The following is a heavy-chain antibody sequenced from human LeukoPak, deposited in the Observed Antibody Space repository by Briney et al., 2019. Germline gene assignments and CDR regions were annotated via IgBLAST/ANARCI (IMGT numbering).Heavy chain of an antibody. D-gene: IGHD2-2*01. V-gene: IGHV1-69*04. Sequence: SVKVSCKASGGTFSSYAISWVRQAPGQGLEWMGRIIPIFGIANYAQKFQGRGTITADKSTSTAYMELSSLRSEDTAVYYCARMCPDIVVVPAAAPSYWFDPWGQGTLVTVSS. J-gene: IGHJ5*02. CDR2: IIPIFGIA. CDR3: ARMCPDIVVVPAAAPSYWFDP. CDR1: GGTFSSYA.